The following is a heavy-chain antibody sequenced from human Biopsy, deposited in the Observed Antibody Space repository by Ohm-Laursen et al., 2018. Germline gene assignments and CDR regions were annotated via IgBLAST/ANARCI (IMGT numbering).Heavy chain of an antibody. D-gene: IGHD5-18*01. Sequence: LSLTCTVSGGSMRSYYWSWLRQPPGKGLEWIGYIYYSGYTNYNPSLKSRVTISVDKPKNQFSLRLSSMTAADTAVYYCARIVDASMMTSLWFDPWGQGTLVIVSS. CDR2: IYYSGYT. CDR3: ARIVDASMMTSLWFDP. CDR1: GGSMRSYY. J-gene: IGHJ5*02. V-gene: IGHV4-59*08.